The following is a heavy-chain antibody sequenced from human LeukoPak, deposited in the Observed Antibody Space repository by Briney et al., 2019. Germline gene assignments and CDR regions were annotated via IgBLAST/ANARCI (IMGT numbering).Heavy chain of an antibody. V-gene: IGHV3-23*01. CDR1: GFTFSSYA. CDR2: ISGSGGST. Sequence: GGSLRLSCAASGFTFSSYAMSWVRQAPGKGLEWASAISGSGGSTYYADSVKGRFTISRDNSKNTLYLQMSSLRAEDTAVYYCAKASVYGDYEYWGQGTLVTVSS. J-gene: IGHJ4*02. D-gene: IGHD4-17*01. CDR3: AKASVYGDYEY.